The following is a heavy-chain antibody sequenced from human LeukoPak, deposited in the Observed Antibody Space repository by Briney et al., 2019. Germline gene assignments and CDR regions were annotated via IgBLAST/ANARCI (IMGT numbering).Heavy chain of an antibody. CDR2: IYYSGST. CDR3: ARPVYGDYYYYHNMDV. D-gene: IGHD4-17*01. J-gene: IGHJ6*03. CDR1: GGSISSSSYY. Sequence: PSETLSLTCTVSGGSISSSSYYWGWIRQPPGKGLEWIGSIYYSGSTYYNPSLKSRVTISVDTSKNQFSLKLSSVTAADTAVYYCARPVYGDYYYYHNMDVWGKGT. V-gene: IGHV4-39*01.